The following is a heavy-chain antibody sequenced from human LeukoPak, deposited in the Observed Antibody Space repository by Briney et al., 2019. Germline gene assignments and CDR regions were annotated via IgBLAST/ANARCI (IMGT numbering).Heavy chain of an antibody. CDR2: ISSSSRYI. J-gene: IGHJ4*02. Sequence: GGSLRLSCAASGFTFSSYAMSWVRQAPGKGLEWVSFISSSSRYIYYADSVKGRFTISRDNAKNSLYLQMSSLRAEDTAMYYCARAILSSGEFDYWGQGTLVTVSS. CDR1: GFTFSSYA. V-gene: IGHV3-21*06. D-gene: IGHD1-26*01. CDR3: ARAILSSGEFDY.